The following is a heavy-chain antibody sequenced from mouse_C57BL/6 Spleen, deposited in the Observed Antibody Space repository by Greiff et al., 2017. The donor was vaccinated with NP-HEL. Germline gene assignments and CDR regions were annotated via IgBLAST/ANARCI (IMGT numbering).Heavy chain of an antibody. CDR3: TRVYYGYDGYAMDY. CDR1: GYTFTSYW. Sequence: VQLQQSGTVLARPGASVKMSCKTSGYTFTSYWMHWVKQRPGQGLEWLGAIYPGNSDTSYNQKFKGKAKLTAVTSASTAYMELSSLTNEDSAVYYCTRVYYGYDGYAMDYWGQGTSVTVSS. CDR2: IYPGNSDT. V-gene: IGHV1-5*01. J-gene: IGHJ4*01. D-gene: IGHD2-2*01.